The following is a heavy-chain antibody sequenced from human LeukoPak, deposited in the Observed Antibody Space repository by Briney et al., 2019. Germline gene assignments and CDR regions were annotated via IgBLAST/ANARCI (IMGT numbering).Heavy chain of an antibody. CDR2: ISAGSGNT. D-gene: IGHD1-1*01. CDR1: GDSSRTNA. J-gene: IGHJ3*02. Sequence: APVKVSCKASGDSSRTNAIVWLRQAPGQRPEWMGWISAGSGNTKYSQKFQDRVTITRDTAASTVYMDFSSLRPEDTAVYFCARERDDDPFDIWGQGTQVTVSS. V-gene: IGHV1-3*01. CDR3: ARERDDDPFDI.